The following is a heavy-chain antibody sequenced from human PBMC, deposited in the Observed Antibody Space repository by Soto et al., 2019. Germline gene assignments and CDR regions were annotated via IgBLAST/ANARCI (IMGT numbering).Heavy chain of an antibody. J-gene: IGHJ3*02. Sequence: EVQLVESGGGLVQPGGSLRLSCAASGFTLSSSDMHWVHQATGKGLEWVSAIGTAGDTYYSGSVKGRFTISRENAKNSLYLQMNSLRAEDTAVYYCARERITEPTWDPFDIWGQGTMVTVSP. D-gene: IGHD1-20*01. CDR2: IGTAGDT. V-gene: IGHV3-13*01. CDR3: ARERITEPTWDPFDI. CDR1: GFTLSSSD.